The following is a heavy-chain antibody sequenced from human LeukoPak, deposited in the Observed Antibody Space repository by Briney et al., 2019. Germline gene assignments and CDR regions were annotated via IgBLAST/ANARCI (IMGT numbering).Heavy chain of an antibody. CDR2: IYHGGST. CDR1: GGSISSGGYS. CDR3: ARAGDLIVVAMGAFDV. D-gene: IGHD2-15*01. V-gene: IGHV4-30-2*01. Sequence: SETLSLTCAVSGGSISSGGYSWSWIRQPPGKGLEWIGYIYHGGSTNYNPSLKSRVTISVDRSKNQFSLKLNSVTAADTALYYCARAGDLIVVAMGAFDVWGQGTMVTDSS. J-gene: IGHJ3*01.